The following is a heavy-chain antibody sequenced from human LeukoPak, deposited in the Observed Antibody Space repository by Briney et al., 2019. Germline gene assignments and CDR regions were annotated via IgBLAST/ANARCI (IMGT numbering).Heavy chain of an antibody. CDR2: IYPDDSDT. CDR1: GYSFTSYW. CDR3: ARHGSIGARQNWFDP. D-gene: IGHD6-6*01. Sequence: ESLKISCKGSGYSFTSYWIGWVRQMPGKGLEWMGIIYPDDSDTRYSPSFQGQVTISADKSISTAYLQWSSLKASDTATYYCARHGSIGARQNWFDPWGQGTLVTVSS. V-gene: IGHV5-51*01. J-gene: IGHJ5*02.